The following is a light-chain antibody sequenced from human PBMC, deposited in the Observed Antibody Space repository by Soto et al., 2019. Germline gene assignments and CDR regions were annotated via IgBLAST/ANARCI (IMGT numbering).Light chain of an antibody. Sequence: DIHMAQSPVTLPTSVRGTVKYTCRASQSISNWLAWYQQKPGTAPKVLIYHASNLQSGVPSRFSGSGSGTEFTLTISSLQPDDFATYYCQQYNSYSFGQGTGGYQ. V-gene: IGKV1-5*01. CDR2: HAS. J-gene: IGKJ1*01. CDR3: QQYNSYS. CDR1: QSISNW.